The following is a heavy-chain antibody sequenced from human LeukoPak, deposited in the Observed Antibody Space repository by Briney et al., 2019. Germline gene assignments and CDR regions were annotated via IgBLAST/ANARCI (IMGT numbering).Heavy chain of an antibody. CDR1: GITFSSYS. D-gene: IGHD2/OR15-2a*01. V-gene: IGHV3-48*01. Sequence: GGSLRLSCVASGITFSSYSMNWVRQAPGKGLEWVSYISSSGSTKYYADSVKGRFTISRDNARNSLYLQMNSLRAEDTAVYFCARGGLSIMGYWGQGTLVTVSS. CDR2: ISSSGSTK. J-gene: IGHJ4*02. CDR3: ARGGLSIMGY.